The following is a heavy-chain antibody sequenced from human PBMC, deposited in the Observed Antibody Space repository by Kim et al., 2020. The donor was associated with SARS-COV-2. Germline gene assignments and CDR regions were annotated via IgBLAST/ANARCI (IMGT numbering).Heavy chain of an antibody. CDR1: GFTFDDYA. Sequence: GGSLRLSCAASGFTFDDYAMHWVRQAPGKGLEWVSGISGNSGSIGYADSVKGRFTISRDNAKNSLYLQMNSLRAEDTALYYCVFLSDDSGWSYYWGQGTLVTVPS. V-gene: IGHV3-9*01. D-gene: IGHD6-19*01. J-gene: IGHJ4*02. CDR3: VFLSDDSGWSYY. CDR2: ISGNSGSI.